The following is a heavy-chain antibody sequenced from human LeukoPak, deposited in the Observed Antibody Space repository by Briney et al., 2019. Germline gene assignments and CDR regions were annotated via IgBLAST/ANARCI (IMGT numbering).Heavy chain of an antibody. V-gene: IGHV3-23*01. D-gene: IGHD6-13*01. J-gene: IGHJ4*02. CDR3: AKDLEVYSSSWY. CDR1: GFTFSSYG. Sequence: GGTLRLSCAASGFTFSSYGMSWVRQAPGKGVEWVSAISGSGGSTYYADSVKGRFTISRDNSKNTLYLQMNSLRAEDTAVYYCAKDLEVYSSSWYWGQGTLVTVSS. CDR2: ISGSGGST.